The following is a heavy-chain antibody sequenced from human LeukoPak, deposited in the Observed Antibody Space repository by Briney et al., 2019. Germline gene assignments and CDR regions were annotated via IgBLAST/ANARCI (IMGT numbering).Heavy chain of an antibody. CDR3: AKVDDYVWTVQH. Sequence: PGGSLRLSCAASGFTFSSYWMHWVRQAPGKGLEWVSAISGSGGSTYYADSVKGRFTISRDNSKNTLYLQMNSLRAEDTAVYYCAKVDDYVWTVQHWGQGTLVTVSS. CDR2: ISGSGGST. D-gene: IGHD3-16*01. V-gene: IGHV3-23*01. J-gene: IGHJ1*01. CDR1: GFTFSSYW.